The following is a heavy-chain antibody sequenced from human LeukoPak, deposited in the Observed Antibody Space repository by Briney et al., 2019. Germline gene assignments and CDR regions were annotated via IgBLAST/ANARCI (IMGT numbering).Heavy chain of an antibody. D-gene: IGHD2-2*01. CDR1: GYSISSGYY. CDR2: IYHSGST. CDR3: AREPLGYCSSTSCYSFDY. J-gene: IGHJ4*02. Sequence: SETLSLTCTVSGYSISSGYYWGWIRQPPGKGLEWSGSIYHSGSTYYNPSLKSRVTISVDTSKNQFSLKLSSVTAADTAVYYCAREPLGYCSSTSCYSFDYWGQGTLVTVSS. V-gene: IGHV4-38-2*02.